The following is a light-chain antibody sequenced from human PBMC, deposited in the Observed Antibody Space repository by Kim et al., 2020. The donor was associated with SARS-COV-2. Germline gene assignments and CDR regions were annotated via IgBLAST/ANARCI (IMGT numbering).Light chain of an antibody. Sequence: QSVLTQPPAASGTPGERVTISCSGSSSNIGSNAVNWYLQLPGTAPKLLIYSNNQRPSGVPDRFSGSKSGTSASLAISGLQSEDEADYYCATWDDSLDAVLFGAGAKLTVL. CDR2: SNN. CDR3: ATWDDSLDAVL. J-gene: IGLJ2*01. CDR1: SSNIGSNA. V-gene: IGLV1-44*01.